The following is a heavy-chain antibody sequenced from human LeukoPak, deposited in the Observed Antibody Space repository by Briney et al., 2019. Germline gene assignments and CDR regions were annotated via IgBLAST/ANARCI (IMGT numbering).Heavy chain of an antibody. CDR2: INPRGST. J-gene: IGHJ6*04. Sequence: SETLSLTCGVSGGSFSSYYWTWIRQPPGKGLEWIGEINPRGSTNYNPSLVSRVAVSADTSRNQLSLSLTSVTAADSAVYFCARGLRQGSAWSWGPKEKSYQYMDVWGTGTTVIVSS. V-gene: IGHV4-34*01. CDR1: GGSFSSYY. D-gene: IGHD6-19*01. CDR3: ARGLRQGSAWSWGPKEKSYQYMDV.